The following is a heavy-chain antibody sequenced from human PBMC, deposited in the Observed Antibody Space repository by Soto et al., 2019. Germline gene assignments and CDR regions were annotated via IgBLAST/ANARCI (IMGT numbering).Heavy chain of an antibody. CDR1: GVSISRGNW. J-gene: IGHJ4*02. CDR2: IFHDGTA. D-gene: IGHD3-10*01. Sequence: SETLSLTCAVSGVSISRGNWWTWVRQSPQRGLEYIGEIFHDGTANYYPSFERRVAISVDTSKNQFSLKLTSVTAADTAIYFCARLVYDTRLNYMYFDFWGQGTLVNVSS. CDR3: ARLVYDTRLNYMYFDF. V-gene: IGHV4-4*02.